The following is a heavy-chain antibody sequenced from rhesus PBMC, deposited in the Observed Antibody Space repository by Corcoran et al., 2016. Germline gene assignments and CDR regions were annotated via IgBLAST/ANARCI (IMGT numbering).Heavy chain of an antibody. Sequence: QVQLQESGPGLVKPSETLSLTCAVSGGSISSNYWSWIRQPPGKGLEGIGRIYGSGGSTKYNPPLRSRVTISPDTAKNQFSRKLSSVTAADTAVYYCARGGGVTHFDYWGQGVLVTVSS. CDR2: IYGSGGST. V-gene: IGHV4-147*01. J-gene: IGHJ4*01. CDR1: GGSISSNY. D-gene: IGHD3-9*01. CDR3: ARGGGVTHFDY.